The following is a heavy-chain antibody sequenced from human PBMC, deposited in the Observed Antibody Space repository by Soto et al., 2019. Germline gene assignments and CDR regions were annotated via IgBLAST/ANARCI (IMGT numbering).Heavy chain of an antibody. CDR1: GFSLSNAVMG. D-gene: IGHD5-12*01. CDR3: PRRQPGMYDAYDSDPAYWYFAL. J-gene: IGHJ2*01. Sequence: QVTLKESGPVLVKPTETLTLTCTVSGFSLSNAVMGVRWIRQPSGKALEWLAHIFSNDEKSDSTSLKSRLTISKDNSKSQLVLPMTNMDPLDPATYYCPRRQPGMYDAYDSDPAYWYFALWGRCTLVTVSS. CDR2: IFSNDEK. V-gene: IGHV2-26*01.